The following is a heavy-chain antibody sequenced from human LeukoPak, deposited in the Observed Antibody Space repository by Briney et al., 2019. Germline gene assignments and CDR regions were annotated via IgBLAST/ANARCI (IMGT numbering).Heavy chain of an antibody. J-gene: IGHJ4*02. D-gene: IGHD3-9*01. V-gene: IGHV4-39*07. CDR3: ARDYDILTGYSL. CDR1: GGSISSGSYY. Sequence: SETLSLTCTVSGGSISSGSYYWGWIRQPPGKGLEWIGSIYYSGSTYYNPSLKSRVTISVDTSKNQFSLKLSSVTAADTAVYYCARDYDILTGYSLWGQGTLVTVSS. CDR2: IYYSGST.